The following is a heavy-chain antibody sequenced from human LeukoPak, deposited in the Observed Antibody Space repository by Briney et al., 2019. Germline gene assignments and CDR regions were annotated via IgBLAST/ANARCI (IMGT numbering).Heavy chain of an antibody. V-gene: IGHV3-48*03. CDR1: EFTFSSYN. CDR3: ARVRYNSGYIFDS. Sequence: GGSLRLSCAASEFTFSSYNMNWVRQAPGKGLEWVAYISRDGSPIYYADSVRGRFTISRDNAKNSLYLQMNSLRAEDTAVYYCARVRYNSGYIFDSWGQGTLVAVSS. D-gene: IGHD5-18*01. J-gene: IGHJ4*02. CDR2: ISRDGSPI.